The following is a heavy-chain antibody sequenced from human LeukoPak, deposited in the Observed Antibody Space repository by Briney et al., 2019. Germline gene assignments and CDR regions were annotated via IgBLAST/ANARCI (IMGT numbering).Heavy chain of an antibody. D-gene: IGHD3-22*01. CDR3: AKDSTVDYYDGSGYFDY. Sequence: GGSLRLSCAASGFTFSSYAMSWVRQAPGKGLEWVSAISGSGGSTYYADSVKGRFTISRDNSKNTLYLQMNSLRAEDTAVYYCAKDSTVDYYDGSGYFDYWGQGTLVTVSS. CDR2: ISGSGGST. V-gene: IGHV3-23*01. CDR1: GFTFSSYA. J-gene: IGHJ4*02.